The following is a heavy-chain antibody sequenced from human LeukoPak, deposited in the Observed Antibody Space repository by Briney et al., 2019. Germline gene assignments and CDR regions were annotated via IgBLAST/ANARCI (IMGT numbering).Heavy chain of an antibody. J-gene: IGHJ4*02. CDR3: TTHPVLRYFDWLSYYFDY. CDR2: IKSTTDGGTT. V-gene: IGHV3-15*01. D-gene: IGHD3-9*01. Sequence: PRGSPSLSCAASGFTSSNALISCGRQAPGKRLECGGGIKSTTDGGTTDYAAPVKGRSTISRDDSKNTLYLQMNSLKTEDTAVYYCTTHPVLRYFDWLSYYFDYWGQGTLVTVSS. CDR1: GFTSSNAL.